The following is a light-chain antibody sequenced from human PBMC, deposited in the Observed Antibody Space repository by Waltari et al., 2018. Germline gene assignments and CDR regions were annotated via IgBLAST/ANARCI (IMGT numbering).Light chain of an antibody. Sequence: EIVLTQSPGTLSLSPGERATLSCRASQSVSSSYLAWYQQKPGQAPRLLIYGASSRATGIPYRFSGSGSGTDFTLTISRLEPEDFAVYYCQHYGSSIPVTFGQGTRLDIK. CDR2: GAS. CDR1: QSVSSSY. CDR3: QHYGSSIPVT. J-gene: IGKJ5*01. V-gene: IGKV3-20*01.